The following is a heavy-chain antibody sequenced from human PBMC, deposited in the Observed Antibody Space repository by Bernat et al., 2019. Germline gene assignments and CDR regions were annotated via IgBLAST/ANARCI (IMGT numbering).Heavy chain of an antibody. CDR3: ARDGAPYCSGGSCRTYYYGMDV. J-gene: IGHJ6*02. CDR1: GFTFSSYA. D-gene: IGHD2-15*01. CDR2: ISYDGSNK. Sequence: QVQLVESGGGVVQPGRSLRLSCAASGFTFSSYAMHWVRQAPGKGLEWVAVISYDGSNKYYADSVKGRFTISRDNSKNTLYLQMNSLRAEDTAVYYGARDGAPYCSGGSCRTYYYGMDVWGQGTTVTVSS. V-gene: IGHV3-30-3*01.